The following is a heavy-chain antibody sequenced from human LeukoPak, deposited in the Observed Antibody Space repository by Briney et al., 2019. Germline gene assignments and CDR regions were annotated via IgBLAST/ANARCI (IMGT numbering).Heavy chain of an antibody. CDR3: AKDSGSTVEYYFDY. CDR1: GFSFSTYA. V-gene: IGHV3-23*01. CDR2: VSSSAKTT. D-gene: IGHD5-24*01. Sequence: PGGSLRLSCAAPGFSFSTYAMVWVRQAPGKGLEWVSAVSSSAKTTYYADSVEGRFTISRDNFRNTLYLQMSSLRAEDTAVYYCAKDSGSTVEYYFDYWGQGTLVTVSS. J-gene: IGHJ4*02.